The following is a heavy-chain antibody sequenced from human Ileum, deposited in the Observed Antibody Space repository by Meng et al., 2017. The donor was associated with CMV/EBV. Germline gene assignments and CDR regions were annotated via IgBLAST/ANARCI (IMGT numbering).Heavy chain of an antibody. D-gene: IGHD1-14*01. Sequence: GESLKISCAASGLTVSSDYMNWVRQAPGKGLEWVSIIYGSGVDTFYADSVKGRFTISRDNSRNIVYLQMNGLRADDTAIYYCVKDRTPDGLFEFDFWGQGTPVTVSS. V-gene: IGHV3-53*01. CDR3: VKDRTPDGLFEFDF. CDR2: IYGSGVDT. CDR1: GLTVSSDY. J-gene: IGHJ4*02.